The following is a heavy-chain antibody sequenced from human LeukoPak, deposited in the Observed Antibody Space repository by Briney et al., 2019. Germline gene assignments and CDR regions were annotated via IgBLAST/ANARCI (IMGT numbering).Heavy chain of an antibody. CDR2: IYYSGST. Sequence: SETLPLTCTVSGGSISSYYWSWIRQPPGKGLEWIGYIYYSGSTNYNPSLKSRVTISVDTSKNQFSLKLSSVTAADTAVYYCAGQRAVAGTSDYWGQGTLVTVSS. CDR3: AGQRAVAGTSDY. D-gene: IGHD6-19*01. CDR1: GGSISSYY. V-gene: IGHV4-59*01. J-gene: IGHJ4*02.